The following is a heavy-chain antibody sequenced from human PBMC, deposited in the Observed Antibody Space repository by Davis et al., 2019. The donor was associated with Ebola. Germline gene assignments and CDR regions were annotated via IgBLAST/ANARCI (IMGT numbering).Heavy chain of an antibody. D-gene: IGHD2-15*01. V-gene: IGHV2-70*11. CDR1: GGSISTYYW. CDR2: IDWDDDK. Sequence: TLSLTCTVSGGSISTYYWSWIRQPPGKALEWLARIDWDDDKYYSTSLKTRLTISKDTSKNQVVLTMTNMDPVDTATYYCARMILGYCSGGSCYTFDPWGQGTLVTVSS. J-gene: IGHJ5*02. CDR3: ARMILGYCSGGSCYTFDP.